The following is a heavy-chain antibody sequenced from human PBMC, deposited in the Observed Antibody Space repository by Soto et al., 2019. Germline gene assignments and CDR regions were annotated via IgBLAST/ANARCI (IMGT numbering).Heavy chain of an antibody. CDR1: VGSISNFY. Sequence: SETLSLTCPVSVGSISNFYWSWIRQPPGKGLEWIGYISYSGSTNYNPSVKSRVSISVDTSKNQLSLNLTSVTAADTAVYYCARAPMVLSRSYFDSWGHGTPVTVSS. D-gene: IGHD2-8*01. CDR2: ISYSGST. V-gene: IGHV4-59*01. CDR3: ARAPMVLSRSYFDS. J-gene: IGHJ4*01.